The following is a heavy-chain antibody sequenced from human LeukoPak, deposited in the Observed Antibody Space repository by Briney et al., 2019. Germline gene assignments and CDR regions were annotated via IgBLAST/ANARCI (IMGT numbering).Heavy chain of an antibody. CDR3: ARSDYYYDRGYFDY. CDR1: GYTFTSYG. J-gene: IGHJ4*02. V-gene: IGHV1-18*01. Sequence: GASVKVSCKASGYTFTSYGINWVRQAPGQGLEWMGWISAYNGNTNYAQKLQGRVTMTTDTSTSTAYMELRSLRSDDTAVYYCARSDYYYDRGYFDYWGQGTLVTVSS. CDR2: ISAYNGNT. D-gene: IGHD3-22*01.